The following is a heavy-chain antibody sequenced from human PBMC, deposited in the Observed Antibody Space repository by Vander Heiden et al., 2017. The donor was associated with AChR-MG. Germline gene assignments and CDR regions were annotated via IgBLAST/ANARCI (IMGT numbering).Heavy chain of an antibody. CDR2: ISDSGGRT. CDR3: AKDRFHDFWSGYSAFEY. V-gene: IGHV3-23*01. Sequence: EVQVLESGGGLVQPGGSLRLSCAASEFTFSSYAMTWVRQAPGKGLEWVSTISDSGGRTYYADSVKGRFTISRDNSKNTLFMQMNSLRVEDTAVYYCAKDRFHDFWSGYSAFEYWGQGTLGTVSS. J-gene: IGHJ4*02. CDR1: EFTFSSYA. D-gene: IGHD3-3*01.